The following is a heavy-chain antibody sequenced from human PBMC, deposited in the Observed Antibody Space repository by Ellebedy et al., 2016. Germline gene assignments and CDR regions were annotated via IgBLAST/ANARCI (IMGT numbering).Heavy chain of an antibody. CDR3: ATDRGEWGLLSFYDS. V-gene: IGHV3-21*01. Sequence: GGSLRLSCVASGFIFSSYRMNWLRQAPGKGLEWVSSISSDLLHIDYSDSVKGRFTISRDNAKNSVSLQMDNRRADDTAVYYCATDRGEWGLLSFYDSWGQGTRVAVST. CDR2: ISSDLLHI. J-gene: IGHJ5*01. D-gene: IGHD2/OR15-2a*01. CDR1: GFIFSSYR.